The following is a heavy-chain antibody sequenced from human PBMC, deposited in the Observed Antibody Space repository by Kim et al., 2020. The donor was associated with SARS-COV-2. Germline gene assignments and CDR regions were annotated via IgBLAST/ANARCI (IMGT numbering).Heavy chain of an antibody. V-gene: IGHV4-39*01. Sequence: SETLSLTCTVSGGSFTNGFYWGWIRQAPGKGLWWIGNICYKGTTYYNPPLSSLPTTSIDTTKNQFYLKLNSMPAADPAFYYGEGHTQDVKSTGGIFDYWGQGALVTVSS. CDR2: ICYKGTT. D-gene: IGHD2-8*02. J-gene: IGHJ4*02. CDR1: GGSFTNGFY. CDR3: EGHTQDVKSTGGIFDY.